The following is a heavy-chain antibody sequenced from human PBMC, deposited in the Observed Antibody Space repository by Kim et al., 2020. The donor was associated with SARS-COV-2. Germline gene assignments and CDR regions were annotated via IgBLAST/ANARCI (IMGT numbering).Heavy chain of an antibody. J-gene: IGHJ6*02. V-gene: IGHV3-9*01. Sequence: SVKGRFNISRDNAKNSLYLQMNSLRAEDTALYYCAKDLAAAGRVHYGMDVWGQGTTVTVSS. CDR3: AKDLAAAGRVHYGMDV. D-gene: IGHD6-13*01.